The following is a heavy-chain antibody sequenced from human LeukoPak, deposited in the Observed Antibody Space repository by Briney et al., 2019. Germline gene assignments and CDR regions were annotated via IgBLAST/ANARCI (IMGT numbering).Heavy chain of an antibody. CDR3: ARDSLYGEGAGY. V-gene: IGHV4-30-2*01. J-gene: IGHJ4*02. D-gene: IGHD4-17*01. Sequence: SETLSLTCAVSGGSISXXXYSWSWIRQPXXXXXXXIWYIYHSGSTYYNPSLKSRVPISVDRAKNQFSLKLSSVTAADTAVYYCARDSLYGEGAGYWGQGTLVTVSS. CDR2: IYHSGST. CDR1: GGSISXXXYS.